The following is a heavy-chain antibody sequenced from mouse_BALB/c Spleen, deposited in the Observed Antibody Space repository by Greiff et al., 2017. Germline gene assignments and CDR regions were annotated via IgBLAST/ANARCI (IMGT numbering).Heavy chain of an antibody. V-gene: IGHV14-3*02. CDR3: ARSGAYGNYAYFDY. CDR1: GFNIKDTY. J-gene: IGHJ2*01. D-gene: IGHD2-1*01. CDR2: IDPANGNT. Sequence: EVKLMESGAELVKPGASVKLSCTASGFNIKDTYMHWVKQRPEQGLEWIGRIDPANGNTKYDPKFQGKATITADTSSNTAYLQLSSLTSEDTAVYYCARSGAYGNYAYFDYWGQGTTLTVSS.